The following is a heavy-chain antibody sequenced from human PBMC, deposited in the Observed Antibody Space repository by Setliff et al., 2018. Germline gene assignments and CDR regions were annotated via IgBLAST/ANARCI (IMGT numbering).Heavy chain of an antibody. Sequence: PGGSLRLSCAASGLTFTSKWMHWVRQAPGKGLEWVSDISSSSSTIYYADSVKGRFTISRDNAQNSLYLQMNSLRAEDTAVYYCARSYNFWSGPALDVWGKGTTVTVSS. CDR2: ISSSSSTI. CDR1: GLTFTSKW. D-gene: IGHD3-3*01. V-gene: IGHV3-48*01. CDR3: ARSYNFWSGPALDV. J-gene: IGHJ6*04.